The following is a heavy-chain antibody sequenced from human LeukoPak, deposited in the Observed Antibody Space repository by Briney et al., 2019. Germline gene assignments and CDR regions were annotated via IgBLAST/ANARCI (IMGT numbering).Heavy chain of an antibody. CDR1: GYTFTSYY. J-gene: IGHJ6*03. V-gene: IGHV1-46*01. CDR2: INPSGGST. CDR3: ARDLTAAGYYYYYMDV. D-gene: IGHD6-13*01. Sequence: ASVKVSCKASGYTFTSYYMHWVRRAPGQGLEWMGIINPSGGSTSYAQKFQGRVTMTRDMSTSTVYMELSSLRSEDTAVYYCARDLTAAGYYYYYMDVWGKGTTVTVSS.